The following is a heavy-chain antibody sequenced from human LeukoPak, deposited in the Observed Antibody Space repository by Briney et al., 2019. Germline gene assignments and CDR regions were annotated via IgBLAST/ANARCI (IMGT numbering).Heavy chain of an antibody. D-gene: IGHD2-15*01. CDR3: TRGGVVVAAINYMDV. CDR1: GYTFTSYY. V-gene: IGHV1-46*01. CDR2: INPSGGST. J-gene: IGHJ6*03. Sequence: ASVKVSCKASGYTFTSYYMHWVRQAPGQGLEWMGIINPSGGSTSYAQKFQGRVTMTRDMSTSTVYMELSSLRSEDTAVYYCTRGGVVVAAINYMDVWGKGTMVTVSS.